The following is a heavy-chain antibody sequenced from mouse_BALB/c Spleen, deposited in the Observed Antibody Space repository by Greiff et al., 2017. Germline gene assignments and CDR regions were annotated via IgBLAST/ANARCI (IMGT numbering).Heavy chain of an antibody. V-gene: IGHV5-9-4*01. Sequence: EVKLVESGGGLVKPGGSLKLSCAASGFTFSSYAMSWVRQSPEKRLEWVAEISSGGSYTYYPDTVTGRFTISRDNAKNTLYLEMSSLRSEDTAMYYCASYGYEFAYWGQGTLVTVSA. D-gene: IGHD2-2*01. J-gene: IGHJ3*01. CDR1: GFTFSSYA. CDR3: ASYGYEFAY. CDR2: ISSGGSYT.